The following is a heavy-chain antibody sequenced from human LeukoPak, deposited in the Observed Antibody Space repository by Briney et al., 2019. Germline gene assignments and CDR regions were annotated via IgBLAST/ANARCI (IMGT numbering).Heavy chain of an antibody. CDR2: MNPNSGNT. V-gene: IGHV1-8*02. CDR1: GYTFPGYY. D-gene: IGHD2-2*01. J-gene: IGHJ4*02. Sequence: GASVKVSCKASGYTFPGYYMHWVRQATGQGLEWMGWMNPNSGNTGYAQKFQGRVTMTRNTSISTAYMELSSLRSEDTAVYYCARGQASYCSSTSCDQDYWGQGTLVTVSS. CDR3: ARGQASYCSSTSCDQDY.